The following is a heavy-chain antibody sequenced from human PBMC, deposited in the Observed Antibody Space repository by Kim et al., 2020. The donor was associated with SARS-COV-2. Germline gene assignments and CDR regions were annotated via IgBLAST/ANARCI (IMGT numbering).Heavy chain of an antibody. CDR1: GGSFSSYY. D-gene: IGHD2-15*01. CDR3: AGRDRGSWIGGCCYLDY. CDR2: ICHTGST. Sequence: SETLSLTCAVSGGSFSSYYWSWIRQSPGKGLEWIGYICHTGSTNYNPSLMSRVSISVKTSKNQFSLMLTSVTAADTAAYYCAGRDRGSWIGGCCYLDY. V-gene: IGHV4-34*01. J-gene: IGHJ4*03.